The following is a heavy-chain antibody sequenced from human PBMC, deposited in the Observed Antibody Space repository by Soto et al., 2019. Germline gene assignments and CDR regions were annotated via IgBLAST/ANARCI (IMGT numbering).Heavy chain of an antibody. D-gene: IGHD3-10*01. CDR2: IKQDGSEK. CDR1: GFTFSSYA. Sequence: GGSLRLSCAASGFTFSSYAMSWVRQAPGKGQEWVANIKQDGSEKYYVDSVKGRFTISRDNAKNSLYLQMNSLRAEDTAVYYCARGGDYYGSGSYYNGAVLCAFGIWGQGTMVTVSS. J-gene: IGHJ3*02. V-gene: IGHV3-7*01. CDR3: ARGGDYYGSGSYYNGAVLCAFGI.